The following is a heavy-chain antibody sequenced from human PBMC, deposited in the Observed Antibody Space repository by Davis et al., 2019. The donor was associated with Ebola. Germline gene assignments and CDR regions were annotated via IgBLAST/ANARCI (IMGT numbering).Heavy chain of an antibody. D-gene: IGHD6-13*01. V-gene: IGHV5-10-1*01. Sequence: GESLKISCKGSGYSFTSYWITWVRQMPGKGLEWMGRIDPSDSYTDYRPSFQGHVTISTDKSISTAYLQWSSLKASDTAMYYCARRAAVGTNYYYYYMDVWGKGTTVTVSS. CDR2: IDPSDSYT. CDR3: ARRAAVGTNYYYYYMDV. CDR1: GYSFTSYW. J-gene: IGHJ6*03.